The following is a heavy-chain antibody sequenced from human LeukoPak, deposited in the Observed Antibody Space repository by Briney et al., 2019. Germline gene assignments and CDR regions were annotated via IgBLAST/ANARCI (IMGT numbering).Heavy chain of an antibody. D-gene: IGHD6-13*01. CDR2: FDPEDGET. V-gene: IGHV1-18*01. CDR3: ASISSSLPFDY. J-gene: IGHJ4*02. Sequence: ASVKVSCKASGYTFTSYGISWVRQAPGKGLEWMGGFDPEDGETIYAQKFQGRVTITRDTSASTAYMELSSLRSEDTAVYYCASISSSLPFDYWGQGTLVTVSS. CDR1: GYTFTSYG.